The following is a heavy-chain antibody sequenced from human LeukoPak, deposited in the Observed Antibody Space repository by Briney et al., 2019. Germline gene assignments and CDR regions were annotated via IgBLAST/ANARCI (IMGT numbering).Heavy chain of an antibody. D-gene: IGHD3-22*01. V-gene: IGHV1-2*02. Sequence: VKVSCKASGYTFSDHFMHWVRQAPGQGLEWMGWVNPNNSDTAYAQKFQGRVTMTRDTTISTVYMELSSLTSDDAAVYYCARVLVRGSGYYQYWGQGTLVTVSS. CDR3: ARVLVRGSGYYQY. CDR1: GYTFSDHF. J-gene: IGHJ4*02. CDR2: VNPNNSDT.